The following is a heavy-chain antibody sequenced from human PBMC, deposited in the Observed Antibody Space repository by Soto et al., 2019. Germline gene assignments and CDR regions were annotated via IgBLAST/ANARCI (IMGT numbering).Heavy chain of an antibody. CDR2: ISAYNGNT. CDR1: GYTFSSYH. CDR3: ARDLPPVDY. Sequence: QIQLVQSGAEVKKPGASVKVSCKASGYTFSSYHITWVRQAPGQVLEWMGWISAYNGNTNYAQNLQGRVTMTTDPSTSTAYMALRSLRSDDTAVYYCARDLPPVDYWGQGTLVTVSS. V-gene: IGHV1-18*01. J-gene: IGHJ4*02.